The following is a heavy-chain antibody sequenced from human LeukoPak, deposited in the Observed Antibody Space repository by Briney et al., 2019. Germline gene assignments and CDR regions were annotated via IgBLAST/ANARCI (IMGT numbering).Heavy chain of an antibody. D-gene: IGHD3-9*01. CDR1: GFSFSSYG. CDR3: ARDQYDILTGYYMYFDY. J-gene: IGHJ4*02. V-gene: IGHV3-33*01. Sequence: PGGSLRLSCAASGFSFSSYGMHWVRQAPGKGLEWVAVIWYDGGNKYYADSVKGRFTISRGNSKNTLFLQMNSLRAEDTAVYYCARDQYDILTGYYMYFDYWGQGSLVTVSS. CDR2: IWYDGGNK.